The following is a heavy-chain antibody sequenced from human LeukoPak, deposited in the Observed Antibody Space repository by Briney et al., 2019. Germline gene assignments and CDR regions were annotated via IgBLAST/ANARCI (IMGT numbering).Heavy chain of an antibody. CDR3: ARGGPTSIWFGELYRGFDAFDI. CDR1: GYTFTGYY. Sequence: ASVKVSCKASGYTFTGYYMHWVRQAPGQGLEWMGWINPNSGGTNYAQKFQGRVTMTRDTSISTAYMELSRLRSDDTAVYYCARGGPTSIWFGELYRGFDAFDIWGQGTMVTVSS. V-gene: IGHV1-2*02. J-gene: IGHJ3*02. D-gene: IGHD3-10*01. CDR2: INPNSGGT.